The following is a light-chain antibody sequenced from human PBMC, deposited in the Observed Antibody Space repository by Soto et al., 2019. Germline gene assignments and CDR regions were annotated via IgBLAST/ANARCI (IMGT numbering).Light chain of an antibody. CDR3: QVWDSSSDHPVV. V-gene: IGLV3-21*04. Sequence: SYELTQPPSVSVAPGKTARITCGGNNIGSKSVHWYQQKPGQAPVLVIYYNSDRPSGIPERCSGSNSGNTAALTISRVEAGDEADYHCQVWDSSSDHPVVFGGGTKLTVL. CDR2: YNS. J-gene: IGLJ2*01. CDR1: NIGSKS.